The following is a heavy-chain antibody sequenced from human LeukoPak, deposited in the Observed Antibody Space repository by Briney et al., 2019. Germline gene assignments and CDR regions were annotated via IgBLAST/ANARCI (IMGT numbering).Heavy chain of an antibody. CDR1: RYTFTGYY. D-gene: IGHD6-19*01. Sequence: EASVKVSCKASRYTFTGYYMHWVRQAPGQGLEWMGWINPNSGGTNYAQKFQGRVTMTRDTSISTAYMGLSRLRSDDTAVYYCARDRTRTGYSSGWYHDYWGQGTLVTVSS. J-gene: IGHJ4*02. CDR3: ARDRTRTGYSSGWYHDY. CDR2: INPNSGGT. V-gene: IGHV1-2*02.